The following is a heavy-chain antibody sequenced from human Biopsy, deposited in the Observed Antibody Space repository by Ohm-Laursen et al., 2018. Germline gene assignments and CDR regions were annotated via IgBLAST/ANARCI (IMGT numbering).Heavy chain of an antibody. CDR1: GYAVTDYF. V-gene: IGHV1-2*02. Sequence: ASVKVSCKRSGYAVTDYFLHWLRQAPGQGPEWMGWISPNSGGTNYAQKFQGRVTMTTDTSTSTVYLELRRLISDDTAVYYCARDIMNRIAGLVARSDVFDVWGQGTLVTVSS. CDR3: ARDIMNRIAGLVARSDVFDV. J-gene: IGHJ3*01. D-gene: IGHD3-16*01. CDR2: ISPNSGGT.